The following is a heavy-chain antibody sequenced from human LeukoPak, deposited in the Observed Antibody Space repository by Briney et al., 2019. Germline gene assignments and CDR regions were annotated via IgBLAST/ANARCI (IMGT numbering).Heavy chain of an antibody. Sequence: GGSLRLSCAVSGFTFTSYWMSWVRQAPGKGLEWVANIKQDGSDKYYMDSVKGRFTISRDNAKNSLYLQMNSLRAEDTAVYYCARSPPPYCGGDCYTTFNYWGQGTLVTVSS. CDR1: GFTFTSYW. CDR2: IKQDGSDK. D-gene: IGHD2-21*02. J-gene: IGHJ4*02. V-gene: IGHV3-7*01. CDR3: ARSPPPYCGGDCYTTFNY.